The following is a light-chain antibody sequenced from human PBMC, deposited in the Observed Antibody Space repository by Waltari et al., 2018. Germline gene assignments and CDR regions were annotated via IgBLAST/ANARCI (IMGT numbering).Light chain of an antibody. V-gene: IGLV2-14*01. CDR1: SSDVGGYNY. J-gene: IGLJ2*01. Sequence: QSALTQPASVSGSPGRSITISCTGPSSDVGGYNYVSWYQQHPGKAPKLMIYEVSNRPSGVSNRFSGSKSGNTASLTISGLQAEDEADYYCSSYTSSSTPVFGGGTKLTVL. CDR3: SSYTSSSTPV. CDR2: EVS.